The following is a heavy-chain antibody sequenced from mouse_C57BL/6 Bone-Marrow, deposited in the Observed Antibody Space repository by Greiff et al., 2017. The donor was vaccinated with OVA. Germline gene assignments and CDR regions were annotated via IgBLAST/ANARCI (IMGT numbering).Heavy chain of an antibody. CDR1: GFTFTDYY. Sequence: VQLQQSGPVLVKPGPSVMISCKASGFTFTDYYMHWVKQSHGKSLEWIGLVYPYNGGTSYNQKFKGKATFTVDTSSSPAYMVLNSLTSEDSAVYYCARLLRGDYAMNYWGQGTSVTVSS. V-gene: IGHV1-36*01. D-gene: IGHD1-1*01. CDR2: VYPYNGGT. CDR3: ARLLRGDYAMNY. J-gene: IGHJ4*01.